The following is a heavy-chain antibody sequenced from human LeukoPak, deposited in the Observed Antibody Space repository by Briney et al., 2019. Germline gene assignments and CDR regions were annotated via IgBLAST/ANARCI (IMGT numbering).Heavy chain of an antibody. V-gene: IGHV3-7*01. CDR3: AKDHGIVVVNGAFDI. CDR2: IKRDGSEK. Sequence: PGGSLTLSCAASGFTFSNYWMSWVRQAPGKGLDWVANIKRDGSEKYYVDSVKGRFTISRDNSKNTLYLQMNSLRAEDTAVYYCAKDHGIVVVNGAFDIWGQGTMVTVSS. D-gene: IGHD3-22*01. CDR1: GFTFSNYW. J-gene: IGHJ3*02.